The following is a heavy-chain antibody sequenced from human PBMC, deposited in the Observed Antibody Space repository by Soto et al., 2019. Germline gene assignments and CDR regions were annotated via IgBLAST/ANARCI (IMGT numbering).Heavy chain of an antibody. CDR2: INTDSGDT. D-gene: IGHD3-3*01. J-gene: IGHJ6*02. CDR1: GYTFTGYY. Sequence: ASVNVSCKASGYTFTGYYMHWVRQAPGQGLEWMGWINTDSGDTKYARKFQGRVTMTRDTSTSTGYMELSSLRSDDTAVYHCTRGTGFWSGYYRYYGMDVWGQGTTVTVSS. V-gene: IGHV1-2*02. CDR3: TRGTGFWSGYYRYYGMDV.